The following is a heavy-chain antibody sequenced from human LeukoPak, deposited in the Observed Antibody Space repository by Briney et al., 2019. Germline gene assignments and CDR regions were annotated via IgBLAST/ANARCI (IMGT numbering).Heavy chain of an antibody. CDR3: ARGEGWLPSNFDY. CDR1: GFTFSNYW. J-gene: IGHJ4*02. V-gene: IGHV3-7*01. CDR2: IKQDGSVK. D-gene: IGHD6-19*01. Sequence: GGSLRLSCAASGFTFSNYWMPWVRQAPGKGLEWVANIKQDGSVKYYVDSMKGRFTISRGNAKNSLYLQMNSLRAEDTAVYYCARGEGWLPSNFDYWGQGTLVTVSS.